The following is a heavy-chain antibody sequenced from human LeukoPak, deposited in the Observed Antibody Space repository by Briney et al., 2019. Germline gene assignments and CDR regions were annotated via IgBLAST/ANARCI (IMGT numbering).Heavy chain of an antibody. J-gene: IGHJ4*02. CDR1: GYTFTGYY. CDR3: ARRKKIAAAGNYGRVTNWYYFDY. CDR2: INPNSGGT. D-gene: IGHD6-13*01. V-gene: IGHV1-2*02. Sequence: GASVKVSCKASGYTFTGYYMHWVRQAPGQGLEWMGWINPNSGGTNYAQKFQGRVTMTRDTSISTAYMELSSLRSEDTAVYYCARRKKIAAAGNYGRVTNWYYFDYWGQGTLVTVSS.